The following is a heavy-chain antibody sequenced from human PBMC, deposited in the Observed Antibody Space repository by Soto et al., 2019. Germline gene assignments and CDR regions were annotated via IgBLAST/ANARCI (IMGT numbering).Heavy chain of an antibody. CDR3: ARRHRDGYSHFDN. J-gene: IGHJ4*02. CDR2: IMPIFDRA. V-gene: IGHV1-69*13. D-gene: IGHD4-4*01. Sequence: ASVKVSCKASGDTFSSYIIDWVRQAPGLGLEWMGGIMPIFDRANYAQRFKGRVTITADESTSTAYMDLTSLKSEDTAVYYCARRHRDGYSHFDNWGQGTLVTVSS. CDR1: GDTFSSYI.